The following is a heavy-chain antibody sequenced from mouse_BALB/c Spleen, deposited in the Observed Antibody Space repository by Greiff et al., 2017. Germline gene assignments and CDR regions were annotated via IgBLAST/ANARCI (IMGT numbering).Heavy chain of an antibody. V-gene: IGHV2-9*02. CDR2: IWAGGST. Sequence: QVQLKQSGPGLVAPSQSLSITCTVSGFSLTSYGVHWVRQPPGKGLEWLGVIWAGGSTNYNSALMSRLSISKDNSKSQVFLKMNSLQTDDTAMYYCARGGVWDQYGNLAYWGQGTLVTVSA. CDR1: GFSLTSYG. J-gene: IGHJ3*01. D-gene: IGHD2-1*01. CDR3: ARGGVWDQYGNLAY.